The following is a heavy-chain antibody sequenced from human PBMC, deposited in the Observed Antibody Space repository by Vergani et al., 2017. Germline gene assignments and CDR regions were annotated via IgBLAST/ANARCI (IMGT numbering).Heavy chain of an antibody. Sequence: QLQLQESGPGLVKPSETLSLTCTVSGGSISSSSYYWGWIRQPPGKGLEWIGSIYYSGSTYYNPSLKSRVLISVDTSKNQFSLKLSSVTAADTAAYYCARLLPPAVAGTGWFDPWGQGTLVTVSS. D-gene: IGHD6-19*01. CDR3: ARLLPPAVAGTGWFDP. J-gene: IGHJ5*02. CDR1: GGSISSSSYY. CDR2: IYYSGST. V-gene: IGHV4-39*01.